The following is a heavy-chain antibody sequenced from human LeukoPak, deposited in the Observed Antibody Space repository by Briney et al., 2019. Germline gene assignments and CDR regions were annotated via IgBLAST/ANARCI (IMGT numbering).Heavy chain of an antibody. CDR2: ISAYNGST. CDR1: GYTFTSYG. CDR3: ARDVWIVGATDY. J-gene: IGHJ4*02. Sequence: ASVKVSCKASGYTFTSYGISWVRQAPGQGLEWMGWISAYNGSTNYAQKLQGRVTMTTDTSTSTAYMELRSLRSDDTAVYYCARDVWIVGATDYWRQGTLVTVSS. V-gene: IGHV1-18*01. D-gene: IGHD1-26*01.